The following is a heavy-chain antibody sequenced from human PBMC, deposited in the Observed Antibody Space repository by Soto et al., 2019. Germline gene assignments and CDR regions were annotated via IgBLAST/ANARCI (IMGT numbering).Heavy chain of an antibody. V-gene: IGHV3-33*01. CDR3: ARDTREFAFYYYGMDV. D-gene: IGHD3-10*01. CDR1: GFTFSSYG. CDR2: IWYDGSNK. Sequence: AGGSLRLSCAASGFTFSSYGMHWVRQAPGKGLEWVAVIWYDGSNKYYADSVKGRFTISRDNSKNTLYLQMNSLRAEDTAVYYCARDTREFAFYYYGMDVWGQGTTVTVSS. J-gene: IGHJ6*02.